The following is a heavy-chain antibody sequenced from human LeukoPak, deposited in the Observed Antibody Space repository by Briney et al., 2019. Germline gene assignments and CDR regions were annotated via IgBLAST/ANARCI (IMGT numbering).Heavy chain of an antibody. D-gene: IGHD2-15*01. CDR1: GYTLTELS. CDR2: FDPEDGET. J-gene: IGHJ6*03. CDR3: ASPSRYCSGGSCYGYMDV. Sequence: ASVKVSCKVSGYTLTELSMHWVRQAPGKGLEWMGGFDPEDGETIYAQKFQGRVTMTRDTSTSTVYMELSSLRSEDTAVYYCASPSRYCSGGSCYGYMDVWGKGTTVTISS. V-gene: IGHV1-24*01.